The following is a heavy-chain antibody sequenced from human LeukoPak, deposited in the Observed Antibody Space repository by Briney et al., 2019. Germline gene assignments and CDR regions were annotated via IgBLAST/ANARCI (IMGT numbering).Heavy chain of an antibody. CDR2: ISSYGDKT. D-gene: IGHD6-13*01. CDR1: GFTFSNCA. CDR3: VKDLYKGDTSSWYYFDY. V-gene: IGHV3-64D*06. Sequence: QPGGSLRLSCSASGFTFSNCAMHWVRQAPGKGPEYVSVISSYGDKTYYAVSVKGRFTISRDNSKNTVSLQMSSLRAEDTAVYYCVKDLYKGDTSSWYYFDYWGQGTLVTVSS. J-gene: IGHJ4*02.